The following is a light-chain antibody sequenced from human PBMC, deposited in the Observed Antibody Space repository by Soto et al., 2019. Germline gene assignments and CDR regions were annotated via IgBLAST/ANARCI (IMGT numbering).Light chain of an antibody. Sequence: QSVLTQPPSVSGTPGQRVAISCSGSSSNIGSNTVNWYQQLPGTAPKLLIYGNSQRPSGVPDRFSGSKSGTSASLAISGLQSEDEADYYCATWDDSLTAFYVFGTGT. J-gene: IGLJ1*01. V-gene: IGLV1-44*01. CDR2: GNS. CDR3: ATWDDSLTAFYV. CDR1: SSNIGSNT.